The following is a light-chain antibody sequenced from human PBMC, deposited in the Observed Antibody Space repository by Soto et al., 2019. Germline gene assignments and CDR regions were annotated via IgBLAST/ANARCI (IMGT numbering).Light chain of an antibody. CDR1: SYDIGSNY. Sequence: QSVLTQPHSASGTPGQRVNIFCTGSSYDIGSNYVYWYQQLPEMAPKLLIYKNDQRPSGISERFSGSKSGTSASLAISGLRTEDEAHYYCASWDDTLSGRVFGGGTKVTVL. CDR3: ASWDDTLSGRV. CDR2: KND. J-gene: IGLJ3*02. V-gene: IGLV1-47*01.